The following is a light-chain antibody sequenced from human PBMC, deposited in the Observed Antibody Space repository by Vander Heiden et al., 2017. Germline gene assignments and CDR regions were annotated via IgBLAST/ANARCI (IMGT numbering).Light chain of an antibody. V-gene: IGLV3-1*01. CDR2: QDS. CDR1: QLGDKY. CDR3: QAWNSSTAV. Sequence: SYELTQPPPVSVSPGQTASITCSGDQLGDKYACWYQQKPGQSPVLVIYQDSKRPSGVPERFSGSSSRNTATLTIGGTQAMDEADYYCQAWNSSTAVFGGGTKLTVL. J-gene: IGLJ2*01.